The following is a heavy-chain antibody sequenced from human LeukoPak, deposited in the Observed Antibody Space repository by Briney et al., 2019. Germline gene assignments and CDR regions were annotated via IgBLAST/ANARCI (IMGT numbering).Heavy chain of an antibody. Sequence: GGSLRLSCAASGFTFSSYGMHWVRQAPGKGLEWVAVIWYDGSNKYYADSVKGRFTISRDNSKNTLYLQMNSLRAEDTVVYYCARISSSWKISDYWGQGTLVTVSS. V-gene: IGHV3-33*01. CDR2: IWYDGSNK. D-gene: IGHD6-13*01. J-gene: IGHJ4*02. CDR1: GFTFSSYG. CDR3: ARISSSWKISDY.